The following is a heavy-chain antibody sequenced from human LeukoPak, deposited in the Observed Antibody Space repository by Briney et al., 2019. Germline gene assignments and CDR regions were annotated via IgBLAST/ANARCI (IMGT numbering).Heavy chain of an antibody. D-gene: IGHD3-10*01. J-gene: IGHJ4*02. V-gene: IGHV3-21*01. Sequence: GGSLRLSCAASGFTFSSYSMNWVRQAPGKGLEWGSPISSSSSYIYYADSVKGRFTISRDNAKNSLYLQMNSLRAEDTAVYYCARGFDTMVRGVIDFDYWGQGTLVTVSS. CDR1: GFTFSSYS. CDR3: ARGFDTMVRGVIDFDY. CDR2: ISSSSSYI.